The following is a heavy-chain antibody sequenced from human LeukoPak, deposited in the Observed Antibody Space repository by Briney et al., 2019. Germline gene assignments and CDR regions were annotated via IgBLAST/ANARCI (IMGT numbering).Heavy chain of an antibody. V-gene: IGHV3-48*02. CDR3: ARHTNRVRGVYHFDY. Sequence: GGSLSHACSASGFTFSSSIRNWVRQAPGKGLEWISYVSYSSSAIYYADSVKGRFTISRDNAKNSVYLQMNSLRDEDTAVYYCARHTNRVRGVYHFDYWGQGTLVTVSS. J-gene: IGHJ4*02. D-gene: IGHD3-10*01. CDR1: GFTFSSSI. CDR2: VSYSSSAI.